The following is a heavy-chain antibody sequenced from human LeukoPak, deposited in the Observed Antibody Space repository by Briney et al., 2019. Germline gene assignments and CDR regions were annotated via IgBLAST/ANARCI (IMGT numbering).Heavy chain of an antibody. CDR1: GFTFSRYG. Sequence: GGSLRLSCAASGFTFSRYGMAWVRQAPGTGLEWVAIISYDGSNKYHADSGRFTIARDNSKNTLYLQMNSLKTEDTAVYYCAKEGMVTTISGSFFDSWGQGTLVTVSS. V-gene: IGHV3-30*18. CDR2: ISYDGSNK. J-gene: IGHJ4*02. D-gene: IGHD3-10*01. CDR3: AKEGMVTTISGSFFDS.